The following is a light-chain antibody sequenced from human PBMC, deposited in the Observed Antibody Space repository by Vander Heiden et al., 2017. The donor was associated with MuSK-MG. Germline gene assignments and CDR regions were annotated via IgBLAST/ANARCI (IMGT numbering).Light chain of an antibody. CDR1: QSISSY. Sequence: DIQMTQPPSSLSASVGDRVTITCRASQSISSYLNWYQQKPGKAPKLLIYAAASWQSGVPSRFSGSGSGTDVTLTISSRQPEDVATYYCQQCNCDHVRTFGEGTKLEIK. J-gene: IGKJ2*02. CDR2: AAA. V-gene: IGKV1-39*01. CDR3: QQCNCDHVRT.